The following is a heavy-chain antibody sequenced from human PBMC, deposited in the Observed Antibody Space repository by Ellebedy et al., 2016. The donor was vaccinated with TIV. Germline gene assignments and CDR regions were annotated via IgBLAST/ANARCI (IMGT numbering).Heavy chain of an antibody. J-gene: IGHJ3*02. D-gene: IGHD5-18*01. CDR2: VGSRNDYT. V-gene: IGHV3-23*01. CDR1: GFTVSSYA. CDR3: AKAVGRELGYSYGYGFDI. Sequence: GESLKISCAASGFTVSSYAIAWVRQAQGKGLEWVAAVGSRNDYTYNADSVRFTISRDNSKNTVDLRLSSLRVEDTAIYYCAKAVGRELGYSYGYGFDIWGQGTMVTVSS.